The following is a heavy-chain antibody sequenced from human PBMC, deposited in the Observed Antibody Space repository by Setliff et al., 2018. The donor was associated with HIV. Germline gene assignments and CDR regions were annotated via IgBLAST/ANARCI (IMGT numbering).Heavy chain of an antibody. J-gene: IGHJ2*01. D-gene: IGHD3-16*01. V-gene: IGHV4-61*09. CDR3: ARDLLLGGSSYWYFDL. CDR1: GGSISSNSYS. Sequence: SETLSLTCTVSGGSISSNSYSWSWIRQPAGKGLEWIGHTYPSGSTNYNPSLKSRVSISVDTSKNQFSLKLNSVTAADTAVYYCARDLLLGGSSYWYFDLWGRDTLVTVSS. CDR2: TYPSGST.